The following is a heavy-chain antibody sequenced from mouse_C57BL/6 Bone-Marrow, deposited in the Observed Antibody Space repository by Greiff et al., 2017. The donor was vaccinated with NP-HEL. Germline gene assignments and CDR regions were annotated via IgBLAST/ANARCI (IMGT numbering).Heavy chain of an antibody. CDR2: ISDGGSYT. CDR1: GFTFSSYA. D-gene: IGHD1-1*01. J-gene: IGHJ4*01. V-gene: IGHV5-4*01. CDR3: SRDRVLRSYAMDY. Sequence: EVMLVESGGGLVKPGGSLKLSCAASGFTFSSYAMSWVRQTPEKRLEWVATISDGGSYTYYPDNVNGLFTIAIGNDKNNRYLQMSQLKSEDTAMYYCSRDRVLRSYAMDYWGQGTSVTVSS.